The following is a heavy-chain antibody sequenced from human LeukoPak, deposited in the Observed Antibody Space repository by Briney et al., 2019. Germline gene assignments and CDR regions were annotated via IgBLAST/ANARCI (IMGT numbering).Heavy chain of an antibody. CDR3: ARATNWGSGISHFDY. V-gene: IGHV3-53*01. D-gene: IGHD7-27*01. CDR2: LYSGGNT. J-gene: IGHJ4*02. CDR1: AFTVSSNF. Sequence: GGSLRLSCVASAFTVSSNFVSRVRQAPGKGLEWVSVLYSGGNTFYADSVKGRFTISRDNSKNTLYLQMNSLRAEDTAVYYCARATNWGSGISHFDYWGQGTLVTVSS.